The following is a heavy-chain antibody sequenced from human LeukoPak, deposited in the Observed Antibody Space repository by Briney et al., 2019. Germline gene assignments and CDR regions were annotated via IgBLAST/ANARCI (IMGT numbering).Heavy chain of an antibody. CDR3: ARGPLYSSSSNYYYYGMDV. Sequence: SESLSLTCAVYGGSFSGYYWSWIRQPPGKGLEWIGEINHSGSTNYNPSLKSRVTMSVDTSKNQFSLKLSSVTAADTAVYYCARGPLYSSSSNYYYYGMDVWAKGPRSPSP. CDR1: GGSFSGYY. V-gene: IGHV4-34*01. J-gene: IGHJ6*02. D-gene: IGHD6-6*01. CDR2: INHSGST.